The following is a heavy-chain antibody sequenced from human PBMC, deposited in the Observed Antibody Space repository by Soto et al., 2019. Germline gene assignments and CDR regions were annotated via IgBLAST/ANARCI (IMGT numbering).Heavy chain of an antibody. D-gene: IGHD3-3*01. Sequence: QVQLQESGPGLVKPSETLSLTCTVSGGSFKSGSYSWSWIRQPPGKGLEWIGYVYHTGRTSYNPSLKSRVSISMDTSKNQFSLNLYSLTAADTAVYFCARDFAYFDSWGQGTLVTVSS. V-gene: IGHV4-61*01. CDR2: VYHTGRT. CDR1: GGSFKSGSYS. J-gene: IGHJ4*02. CDR3: ARDFAYFDS.